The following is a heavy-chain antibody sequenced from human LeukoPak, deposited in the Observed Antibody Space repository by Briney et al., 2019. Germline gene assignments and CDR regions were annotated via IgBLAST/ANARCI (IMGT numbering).Heavy chain of an antibody. D-gene: IGHD3-10*01. V-gene: IGHV4-59*08. Sequence: SETLSLTCAVSSGSISGSYWGWIRQPPGKGLEWIGHIYYTGSTNYNPSFKSRVTMSLDRSKNQFSLKVRSVTAADTAVYYCARHYSSGTYPLDYWGQGTLVTVSS. CDR2: IYYTGST. CDR3: ARHYSSGTYPLDY. CDR1: SGSISGSY. J-gene: IGHJ4*02.